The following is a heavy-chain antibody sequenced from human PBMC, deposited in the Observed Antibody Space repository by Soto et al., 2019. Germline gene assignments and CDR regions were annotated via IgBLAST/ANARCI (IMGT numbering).Heavy chain of an antibody. CDR2: IYYSGST. CDR3: ARDASSRGWFDP. CDR1: GGSISSGGYY. Sequence: QVQLQESGPGLVKPSQTLSLTCTVSGGSISSGGYYWSWIRQHPGKGLEWSGYIYYSGSTYYNPSLKSRVTISVDTSKNQFSLKLSSVTAADTAVYYCARDASSRGWFDPWGQGTLVTVSS. J-gene: IGHJ5*02. V-gene: IGHV4-31*03. D-gene: IGHD3-10*01.